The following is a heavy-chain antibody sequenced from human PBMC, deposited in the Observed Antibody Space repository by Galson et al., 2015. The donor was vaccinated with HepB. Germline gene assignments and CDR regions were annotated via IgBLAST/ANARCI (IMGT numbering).Heavy chain of an antibody. J-gene: IGHJ4*02. CDR2: INPSGGHT. V-gene: IGHV1-46*04. CDR1: GYTFTSYY. D-gene: IGHD3-10*01. Sequence: SCKASGYTFTSYYIHWVRQAPGQGLEWMGIINPSGGHTSYAQKLQGRVTMTRDTSTSTVYMEVTSLRSEDTAVFYCARGGNGSGNRIDFDYWGQGTLVTVSS. CDR3: ARGGNGSGNRIDFDY.